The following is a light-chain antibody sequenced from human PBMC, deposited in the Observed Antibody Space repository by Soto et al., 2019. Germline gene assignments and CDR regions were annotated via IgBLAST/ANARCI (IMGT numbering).Light chain of an antibody. V-gene: IGLV1-40*01. J-gene: IGLJ1*01. CDR3: SSYTTSNTRQIV. CDR2: GNS. CDR1: SSNIGAGYD. Sequence: QSVLKQPPSVSGAPGQRVTISCTGSSSNIGAGYDVHWYQQLPGTAPKLLIYGNSNRPSGVPDRFSGSKSGTSASLAITGLQAEDEADYYCSSYTTSNTRQIVFGTGTKVTVL.